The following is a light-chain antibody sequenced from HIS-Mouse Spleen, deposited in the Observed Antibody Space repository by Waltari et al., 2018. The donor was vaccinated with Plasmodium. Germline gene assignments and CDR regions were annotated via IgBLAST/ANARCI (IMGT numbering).Light chain of an antibody. Sequence: AIRMTQSPSSFSASTGDRVTITCRASQGISSYLAWYQQKPGKAPKLLIYAASTLQSGVPSRFSGSGSGTDVTLTSSGLQSEDFATYYCQQYYSYPLTFGGGTKVEIK. CDR1: QGISSY. J-gene: IGKJ4*01. V-gene: IGKV1-8*01. CDR2: AAS. CDR3: QQYYSYPLT.